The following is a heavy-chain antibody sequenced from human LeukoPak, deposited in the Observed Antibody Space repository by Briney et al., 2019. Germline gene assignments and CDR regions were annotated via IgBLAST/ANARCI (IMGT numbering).Heavy chain of an antibody. V-gene: IGHV3-64*01. D-gene: IGHD5-12*01. CDR3: AGGSSGYGFMDV. J-gene: IGHJ6*02. CDR1: GGSFSGYY. CDR2: ISTNGGTT. Sequence: ATLSLTCAVYGGSFSGYYWSWIRQAPGKGLEYVSAISTNGGTTYYANAVKGRFTISRDNSKNTLYLQMGSLRDEDMAVYYCAGGSSGYGFMDVWGQGTTVTVSS.